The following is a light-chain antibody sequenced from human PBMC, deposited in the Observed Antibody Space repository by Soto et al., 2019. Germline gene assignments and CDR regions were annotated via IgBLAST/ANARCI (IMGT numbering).Light chain of an antibody. CDR2: GAS. CDR1: QSVSNNY. J-gene: IGKJ1*01. CDR3: QQQANSGT. V-gene: IGKV3-20*01. Sequence: DIGLTESQGALSRSRVDSGSLCCMASQSVSNNYLAWYQQKPGQAPRLLIYGASNRATGIPDRFSGSGSGTDFPLTPTRLHSQAFAVYYCQQQANSGTFGQGTKVDIK.